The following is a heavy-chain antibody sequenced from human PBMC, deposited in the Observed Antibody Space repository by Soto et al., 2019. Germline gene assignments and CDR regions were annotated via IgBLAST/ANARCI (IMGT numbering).Heavy chain of an antibody. CDR1: GVSISSGNW. CDR2: IFHDGTA. Sequence: PSETLALTCAVSGVSISSGNWWTWVRQAPQRGLEYIGEIFHDGTANYYPSFEGRVAISVDTSKNQFSLKLTSVTAADPAIYFCARLVYDTRLNYMYFDFWGQGALVTVSS. CDR3: ARLVYDTRLNYMYFDF. V-gene: IGHV4-4*02. D-gene: IGHD3-10*01. J-gene: IGHJ4*02.